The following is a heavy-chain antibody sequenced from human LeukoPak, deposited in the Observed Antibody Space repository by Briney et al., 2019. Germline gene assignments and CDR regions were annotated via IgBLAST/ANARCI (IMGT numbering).Heavy chain of an antibody. Sequence: SGPTQALLTHTLTLTCTFSGYSLSTSGVGVGWIRQPPGKALEWLALIYWNDDKRYSPSLKSRLTITKDTSKNQVVLTMTNMDPVDTATYYCAHRDRAAAVAYTFYWGARNLVTVSS. CDR3: AHRDRAAAVAYTFY. D-gene: IGHD6-13*01. J-gene: IGHJ4*02. CDR2: IYWNDDK. V-gene: IGHV2-5*01. CDR1: GYSLSTSGVG.